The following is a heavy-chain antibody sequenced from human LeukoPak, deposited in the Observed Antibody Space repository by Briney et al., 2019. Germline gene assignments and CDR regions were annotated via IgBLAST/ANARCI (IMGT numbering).Heavy chain of an antibody. V-gene: IGHV4-39*01. CDR2: IYYSGST. D-gene: IGHD2-2*01. CDR3: ARRGYDSRTYYLDY. J-gene: IGHJ4*02. Sequence: SETLSLTCTVSGDSIISSSYFWGWIRQPPGKGLEWIGSIYYSGSTYYSPSLKSRVTISLDTSKNQFSLKLSSVTAADTAVYYCARRGYDSRTYYLDYWGQGTLVTVSS. CDR1: GDSIISSSYF.